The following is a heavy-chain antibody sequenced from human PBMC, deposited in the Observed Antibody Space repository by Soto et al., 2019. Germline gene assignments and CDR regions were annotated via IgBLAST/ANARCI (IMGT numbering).Heavy chain of an antibody. V-gene: IGHV4-38-2*02. Sequence: SETLSLTCTVSVESSSGYSWDWIRQPPGRGLEWIGNIYNSGSSFYSPSLRSRVTMSQDTSKNQFSLELRSVTAADTAVYYCARGTRDYVDSDNYYFDFWGQGTLVTVSS. D-gene: IGHD4-17*01. CDR2: IYNSGSS. CDR1: VESSSGYS. J-gene: IGHJ4*02. CDR3: ARGTRDYVDSDNYYFDF.